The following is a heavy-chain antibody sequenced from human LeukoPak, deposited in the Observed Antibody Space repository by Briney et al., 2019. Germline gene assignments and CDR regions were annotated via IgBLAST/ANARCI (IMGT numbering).Heavy chain of an antibody. D-gene: IGHD3-9*01. Sequence: PSETLSLTCTVSGGSISSSSYYWGWIRQPPGKGLEWIGSIYYSGSTYYNPSLKSRVTISVDTSKNQFSLKLSSVTAADTAVYYCASYYDILTVFDYWGQGTLVTVSS. V-gene: IGHV4-39*01. CDR2: IYYSGST. CDR1: GGSISSSSYY. J-gene: IGHJ4*02. CDR3: ASYYDILTVFDY.